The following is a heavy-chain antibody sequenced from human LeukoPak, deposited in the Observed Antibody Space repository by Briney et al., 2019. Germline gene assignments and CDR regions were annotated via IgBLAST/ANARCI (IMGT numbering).Heavy chain of an antibody. CDR1: GYTFTGYY. D-gene: IGHD6-19*01. CDR2: INPNSGGT. V-gene: IGHV1-2*02. Sequence: ASVKVSCKASGYTFTGYYTHWVRQAPGQGLEWMGWINPNSGGTNYAQKFQGRVTMTRDTSISTAYMELSRLRSDDTAVYYCARPSLMAVAVAIGFDPWGQGTLVTVSS. CDR3: ARPSLMAVAVAIGFDP. J-gene: IGHJ5*02.